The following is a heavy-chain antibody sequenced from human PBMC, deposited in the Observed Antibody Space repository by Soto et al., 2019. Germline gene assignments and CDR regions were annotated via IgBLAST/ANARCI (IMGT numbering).Heavy chain of an antibody. V-gene: IGHV4-30-4*01. D-gene: IGHD2-8*01. CDR1: GGSISSGDYY. CDR3: ARTERGSCTNGVCYTFDY. J-gene: IGHJ4*02. Sequence: SETLSLTCTVSGGSISSGDYYWSWIRQPPGKGLEWIGYSSYSGSTYYNPSLKSRVTISVYTSKNQFSLKLSSVTAADAAVYYCARTERGSCTNGVCYTFDYWGQGTLVTVPS. CDR2: SSYSGST.